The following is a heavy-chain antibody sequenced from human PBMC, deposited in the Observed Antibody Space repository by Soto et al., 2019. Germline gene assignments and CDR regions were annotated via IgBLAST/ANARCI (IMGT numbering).Heavy chain of an antibody. CDR2: IKSTTDGGTT. Sequence: EVQLLESGGGLVKPGGSLRLSCAASGFTFSNAWMSWVRQAPGKGLEWVGRIKSTTDGGTTDYAAPVNGRFTISRNNSHNTRYGQMNSLKTEDKEVYYSTTDSTSSKYHWRRPRDEYDVIDVLGQGTTVTVSS. CDR3: TTDSTSSKYHWRRPRDEYDVIDV. V-gene: IGHV3-15*01. D-gene: IGHD1-20*01. CDR1: GFTFSNAW. J-gene: IGHJ6*02.